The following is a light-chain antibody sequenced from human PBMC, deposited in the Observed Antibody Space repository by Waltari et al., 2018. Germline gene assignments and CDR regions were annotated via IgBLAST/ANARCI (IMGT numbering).Light chain of an antibody. CDR1: QSVNSS. J-gene: IGKJ4*01. Sequence: EIVLTQSPATLSLSPGQRVTIPCTASQSVNSSVAWYQQKPGQAPRRLVYDASNRATGTPARFSGSGSGTDFTLTISSLEPEDFAVYYCQQRSTWPLTFGGGTKVEIK. CDR2: DAS. CDR3: QQRSTWPLT. V-gene: IGKV3-11*01.